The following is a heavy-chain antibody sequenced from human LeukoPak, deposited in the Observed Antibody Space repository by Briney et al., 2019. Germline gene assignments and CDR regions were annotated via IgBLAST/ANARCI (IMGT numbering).Heavy chain of an antibody. V-gene: IGHV1-18*01. Sequence: GASVKVSCKASGYTFTSYGISWVRQAPGQGLEWMGWISAYNGNTNYAQKLQGRVTMTTDTSTSTAYMELRSLRSDDTAVYYCARDPGYDYVWGSYRHEYFQHWGQGTLVTVSS. CDR3: ARDPGYDYVWGSYRHEYFQH. J-gene: IGHJ1*01. CDR2: ISAYNGNT. D-gene: IGHD3-16*02. CDR1: GYTFTSYG.